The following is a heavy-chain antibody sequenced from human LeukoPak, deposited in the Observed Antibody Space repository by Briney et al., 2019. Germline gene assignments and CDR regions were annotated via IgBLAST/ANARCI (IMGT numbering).Heavy chain of an antibody. CDR3: ARDVSKRYCSGGSCYLDY. J-gene: IGHJ4*02. V-gene: IGHV1-18*01. D-gene: IGHD2-15*01. CDR2: ISAYNGNT. Sequence: ASVKVSCMASGYXFTSYGMSWVRQAPGQGLEWVGWISAYNGNTNYAQELQGRVTMTTDTSTSTAYMELRSLRSDDTAVYYCARDVSKRYCSGGSCYLDYWGQGTLVTVSS. CDR1: GYXFTSYG.